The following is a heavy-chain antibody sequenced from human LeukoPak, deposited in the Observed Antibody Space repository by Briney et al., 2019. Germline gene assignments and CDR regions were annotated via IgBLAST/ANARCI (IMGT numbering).Heavy chain of an antibody. D-gene: IGHD4-17*01. CDR1: GYSISSGYY. CDR3: ARGSAVTTRRGDAFDI. CDR2: IYHSGST. V-gene: IGHV4-38-2*01. Sequence: SETLSLTCAVSGYSISSGYYWGWIRQPPGKGLEWIGRIYHSGSTSYNPSLKSRVTISLDTSKNQFSLSLTSVTAADTAVYYCARGSAVTTRRGDAFDIWGQGTMVTVSS. J-gene: IGHJ3*02.